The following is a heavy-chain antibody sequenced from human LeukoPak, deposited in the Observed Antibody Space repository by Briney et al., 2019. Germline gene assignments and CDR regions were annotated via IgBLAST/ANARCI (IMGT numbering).Heavy chain of an antibody. J-gene: IGHJ6*03. CDR1: GFTLSSYS. Sequence: PGGSLRLSCEASGFTLSSYSMSWVRQAPGKGLEWIGYIYYSGSTNYNPSLKSRVTISVDTSKNQFSLKLSSVTAADTAVYYCSRDGGYCSSTSCYYYYYMDVWGKGTTVTISS. D-gene: IGHD2-2*03. V-gene: IGHV4-59*12. CDR3: SRDGGYCSSTSCYYYYYMDV. CDR2: IYYSGST.